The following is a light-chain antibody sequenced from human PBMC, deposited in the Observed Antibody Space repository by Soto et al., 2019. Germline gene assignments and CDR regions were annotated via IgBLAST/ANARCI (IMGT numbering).Light chain of an antibody. CDR1: QSISSSH. CDR2: GAS. V-gene: IGKV3-20*01. J-gene: IGKJ1*01. CDR3: QQYGSSPRT. Sequence: EIVLTQSPGTLSLSPGERATLSCRASQSISSSHLAWYQQKVGQAPRLLIYGASSRATGIPDRFSGSGSGTDFTLTISRLVPEDFAVYYCQQYGSSPRTFGQGTKVEIK.